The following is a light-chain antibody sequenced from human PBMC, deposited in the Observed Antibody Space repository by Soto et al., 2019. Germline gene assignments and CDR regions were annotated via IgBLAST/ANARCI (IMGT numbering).Light chain of an antibody. CDR3: CSYAGSYTWV. CDR1: SSDVGAYNY. J-gene: IGLJ2*01. CDR2: DVS. V-gene: IGLV2-11*01. Sequence: QSALTQPHSVSGSPGQSVTISCTGTSSDVGAYNYVSWYQQHPGKAPKLMIFDVSKRPSGVPDRFAGSKSGNTAALTISGLQAEDEADYSCCSYAGSYTWVFGGGIKVTVL.